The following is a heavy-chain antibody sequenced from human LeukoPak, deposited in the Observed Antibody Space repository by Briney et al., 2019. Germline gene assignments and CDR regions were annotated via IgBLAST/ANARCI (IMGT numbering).Heavy chain of an antibody. Sequence: GRSLRLSCAASGFTFSFYGMRWVRQAPGKGLGWVAVISSDGSNKYYVDSVKGRFTISRDNSKNTLYLQMNSLRAEDTALYYCAKRVGSYHFDSWGQGTLVTVSS. CDR2: ISSDGSNK. J-gene: IGHJ4*02. CDR1: GFTFSFYG. CDR3: AKRVGSYHFDS. V-gene: IGHV3-30*18. D-gene: IGHD3-16*02.